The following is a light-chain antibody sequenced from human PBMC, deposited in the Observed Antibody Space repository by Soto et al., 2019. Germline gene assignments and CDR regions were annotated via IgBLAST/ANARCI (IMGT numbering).Light chain of an antibody. CDR1: RSDVGNYNF. CDR3: CSYTSDHPRLYV. CDR2: DVG. J-gene: IGLJ1*01. Sequence: QSVLTQPASVSGSPGQSITISCTGTRSDVGNYNFVSWYQHHPGKAPKLIIYDVGSRPSGVSNRFSGSKSGNTASLAIYGLQAEDEADYYCCSYTSDHPRLYVFGPGTKVTVL. V-gene: IGLV2-14*03.